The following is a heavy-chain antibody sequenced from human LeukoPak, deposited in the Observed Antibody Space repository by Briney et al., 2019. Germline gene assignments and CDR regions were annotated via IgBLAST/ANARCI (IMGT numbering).Heavy chain of an antibody. J-gene: IGHJ3*02. V-gene: IGHV4-59*08. D-gene: IGHD3-22*01. Sequence: SETLSLTCTVSGGSISSYYWSWIRQPPGKGLEWIGHIYYSGSTNYNPSLKSRVTISVDTSKNQFSLKLSSVTAADTAVYYCARTTLFYDSSGYYPPDAFDIWGQGTMVTVSS. CDR3: ARTTLFYDSSGYYPPDAFDI. CDR1: GGSISSYY. CDR2: IYYSGST.